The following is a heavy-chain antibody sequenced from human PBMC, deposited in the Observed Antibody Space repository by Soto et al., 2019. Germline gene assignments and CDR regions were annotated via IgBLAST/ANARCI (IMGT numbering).Heavy chain of an antibody. CDR2: IYYSGST. D-gene: IGHD3-3*01. CDR3: ARVGPTISAGSTWFDP. J-gene: IGHJ5*02. CDR1: GGSISSYY. Sequence: SETLSLTCTVSGGSISSYYWSWIRQPPGKGLEWIGYIYYSGSTNYNPSLKSRVTISVDTSKNQFSLKLSSVTAADTAVYYCARVGPTISAGSTWFDPWGQGTLVTVSS. V-gene: IGHV4-59*01.